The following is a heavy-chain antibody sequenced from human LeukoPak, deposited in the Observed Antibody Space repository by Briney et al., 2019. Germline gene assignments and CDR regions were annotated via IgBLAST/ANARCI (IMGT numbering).Heavy chain of an antibody. D-gene: IGHD3-9*01. V-gene: IGHV3-30*18. CDR2: ISYDGSNK. CDR1: GFTFSSYG. J-gene: IGHJ3*02. Sequence: GGSLRLSCAASGFTFSSYGMHWVRQAPGKGLEWVAVISYDGSNKYYADSVKGRFTISRDNSKNTLYLQMNSLRAEDTAVYYCAKAPVLRYFDWLPGGAFDIWGQGTMVTVSS. CDR3: AKAPVLRYFDWLPGGAFDI.